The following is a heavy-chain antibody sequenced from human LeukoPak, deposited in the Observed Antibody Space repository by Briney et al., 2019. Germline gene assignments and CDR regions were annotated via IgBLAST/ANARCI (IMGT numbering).Heavy chain of an antibody. CDR3: ARRRVVLYYYYMDV. CDR1: GGSISSGGYY. Sequence: SETLSLTCTVSGGSISSGGYYWSWIRQHPGKGLEWIGYIYYSGSTYYNPSLKSRVTISVDTSKNQFSLKLSSVTAADTAVYYCARRRVVLYYYYMDVWGKGTTVTVSS. CDR2: IYYSGST. J-gene: IGHJ6*03. V-gene: IGHV4-31*03. D-gene: IGHD2-15*01.